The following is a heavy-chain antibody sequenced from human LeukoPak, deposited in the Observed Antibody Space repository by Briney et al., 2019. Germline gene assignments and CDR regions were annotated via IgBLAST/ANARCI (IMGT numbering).Heavy chain of an antibody. CDR2: INPSGGST. CDR3: ASTSHWNYYDY. D-gene: IGHD1-1*01. CDR1: GYTFTSYY. V-gene: IGHV1-46*01. Sequence: ASVKVSCKASGYTFTSYYMHWVRQAPGQGLEWMGIINPSGGSTSYAQKFQGRVTMTRDTSTSTVYMEPSSLRSEDTAVYYCASTSHWNYYDYWGQGTLVTVS. J-gene: IGHJ4*02.